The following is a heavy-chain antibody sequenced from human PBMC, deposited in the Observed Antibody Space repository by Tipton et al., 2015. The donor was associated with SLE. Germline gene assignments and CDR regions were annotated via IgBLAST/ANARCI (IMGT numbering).Heavy chain of an antibody. CDR2: IYYSGST. CDR3: ARAGYYGSGSYLSSSDAPGFDY. V-gene: IGHV4-59*01. Sequence: LRLSCTVSGGSISSYYWSWIRQPPGKGLEWIGYIYYSGSTNYNPSLKSRVTISVDTSKNQFSLKLSSVTAADTAVYYRARAGYYGSGSYLSSSDAPGFDYWGQGTLVTVSS. D-gene: IGHD3-10*01. CDR1: GGSISSYY. J-gene: IGHJ4*02.